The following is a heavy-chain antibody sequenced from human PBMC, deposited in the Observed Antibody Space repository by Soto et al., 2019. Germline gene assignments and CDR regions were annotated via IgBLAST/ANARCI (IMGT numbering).Heavy chain of an antibody. Sequence: QVQLVQSGPEVRKPGASVKVSCKTSGYSFTSYGITWVRQAPGQGLEWMGWSSTYNVNTNYARKLQGRVTMTTDTSTSTAYMDLRSLRSDDPAVCYCARGDGYNSPFDYWGHGTLVSVSS. CDR3: ARGDGYNSPFDY. V-gene: IGHV1-18*01. D-gene: IGHD5-12*01. CDR1: GYSFTSYG. CDR2: SSTYNVNT. J-gene: IGHJ4*01.